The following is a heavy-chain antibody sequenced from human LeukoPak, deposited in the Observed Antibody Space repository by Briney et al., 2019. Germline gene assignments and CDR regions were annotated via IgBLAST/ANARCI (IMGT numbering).Heavy chain of an antibody. D-gene: IGHD3-22*01. Sequence: GGSLRLSCVASGFTFSSYAMSWVRQAPGKGLEWVSAISGSGGSTYYADSVKGRFTISRDNSKNTLYLQMNSLRAEDTAVYYCAKEKNYDSSGKMYYWGQGTLVTVSS. CDR3: AKEKNYDSSGKMYY. J-gene: IGHJ4*02. CDR2: ISGSGGST. V-gene: IGHV3-23*01. CDR1: GFTFSSYA.